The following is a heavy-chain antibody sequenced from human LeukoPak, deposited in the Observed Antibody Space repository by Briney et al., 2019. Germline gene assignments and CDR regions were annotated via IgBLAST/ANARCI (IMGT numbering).Heavy chain of an antibody. Sequence: KASETLSLTCAVSGGSISSGGYSWSWIRQPPGKGLEWIGYIYHSGSTYYNPSLKSRVTISVDRSKNQFSLKLSSVTAADTAVYYCARYSLRLAAAGTFDYWGQGTLVTVSS. J-gene: IGHJ4*02. D-gene: IGHD6-13*01. CDR2: IYHSGST. V-gene: IGHV4-30-2*01. CDR1: GGSISSGGYS. CDR3: ARYSLRLAAAGTFDY.